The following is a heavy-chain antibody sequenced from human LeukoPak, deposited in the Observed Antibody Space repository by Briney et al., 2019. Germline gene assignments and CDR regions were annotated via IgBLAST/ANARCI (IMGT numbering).Heavy chain of an antibody. J-gene: IGHJ4*02. Sequence: SETLSLTCAVSGGSISSGGYSWSWIRQPPGKGPEWIGYIYHSGSTYYNPSLKSRVTISVDRSKNQFSLKLSSVTAADTAVYYCARDRGGGVDYWGQGTLVTVSS. V-gene: IGHV4-30-2*01. CDR3: ARDRGGGVDY. D-gene: IGHD2-15*01. CDR1: GGSISSGGYS. CDR2: IYHSGST.